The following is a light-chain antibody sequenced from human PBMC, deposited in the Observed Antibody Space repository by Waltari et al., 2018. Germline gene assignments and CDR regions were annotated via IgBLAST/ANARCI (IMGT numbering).Light chain of an antibody. V-gene: IGLV2-14*03. CDR3: SSYTISSTLNWV. J-gene: IGLJ3*02. Sequence: QSALTQPASVSGSPGQSITISCTGTSSDVGGFNFVSWYQQHPGKAPTLMIYDVSKRPSGVSNRFSGSKSGNTASLTISGLQAEDEADYYCSSYTISSTLNWVFGGGTKLTVL. CDR2: DVS. CDR1: SSDVGGFNF.